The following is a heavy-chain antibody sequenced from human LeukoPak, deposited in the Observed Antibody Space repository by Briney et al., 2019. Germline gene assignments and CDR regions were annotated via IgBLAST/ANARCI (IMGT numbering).Heavy chain of an antibody. CDR2: MNPNSGNT. Sequence: GASVKVSCKASGYTFTSYDINWVRQATGQGLEWMGWMNPNSGNTGYAQKFQGRVTMTRNTSISTAYMELSSLRSEDTAVYYCARGLEMEQYQLPHGAGYYYYMDVWGKGTTVTVSS. V-gene: IGHV1-8*01. CDR1: GYTFTSYD. CDR3: ARGLEMEQYQLPHGAGYYYYMDV. D-gene: IGHD2-2*01. J-gene: IGHJ6*03.